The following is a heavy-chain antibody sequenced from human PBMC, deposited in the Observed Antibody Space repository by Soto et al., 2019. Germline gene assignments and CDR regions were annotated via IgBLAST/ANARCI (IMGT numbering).Heavy chain of an antibody. CDR1: GFTFSGGYW. J-gene: IGHJ4*02. CDR2: IKEDGRET. V-gene: IGHV3-7*03. Sequence: EVLVVESGGGLVQPGGSLRLSCAVSGFTFSGGYWMKWVRQAPGKGLEWVATIKEDGRETYYVDSVQGRFTSSRDSSKNSLYLQMNSLGVEDTAVYYCASTRGYWGQGTLVTVSS. CDR3: ASTRGY. D-gene: IGHD3-3*01.